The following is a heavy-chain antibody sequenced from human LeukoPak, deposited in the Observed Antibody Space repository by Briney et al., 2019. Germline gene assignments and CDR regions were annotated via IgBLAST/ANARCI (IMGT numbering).Heavy chain of an antibody. Sequence: ASVKVSCKAPGYTFTSYEIYWVRQATGQGLEWMGWMNPNSGNTGYAQKFQGRVTITRNTSIRTAYMELSSLRSEDTAVYYCARGASRSFDYWGQGTLVTVSS. CDR2: MNPNSGNT. CDR1: GYTFTSYE. J-gene: IGHJ4*02. V-gene: IGHV1-8*03. CDR3: ARGASRSFDY.